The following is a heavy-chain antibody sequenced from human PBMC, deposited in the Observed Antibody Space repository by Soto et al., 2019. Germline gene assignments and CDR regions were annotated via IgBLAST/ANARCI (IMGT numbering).Heavy chain of an antibody. Sequence: QPGGSLRLSCAASGFTVSSIYMHWVRQAPGKGLEWVSVLHSSGSTYYADSVKGRFTISRDNSKNTLYLQMNSLRAEDTAMYYCARDPGGSSYGYYGLDVWGQGTTVTVSS. CDR3: ARDPGGSSYGYYGLDV. CDR1: GFTVSSIY. CDR2: LHSSGST. J-gene: IGHJ6*02. D-gene: IGHD2-15*01. V-gene: IGHV3-53*01.